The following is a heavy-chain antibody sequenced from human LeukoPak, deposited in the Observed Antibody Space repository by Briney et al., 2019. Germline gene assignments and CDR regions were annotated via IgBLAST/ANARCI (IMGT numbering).Heavy chain of an antibody. CDR3: ARDSLIRRYSYGNGEYYFDY. D-gene: IGHD5-18*01. J-gene: IGHJ4*02. V-gene: IGHV4-34*01. CDR2: INHSGST. CDR1: GGSFSGYY. Sequence: SETLSLTCAVYGGSFSGYYWSWIRQPPGKGLEWIGEINHSGSTNYNPSLKSRVTISVDTSKNQFSLKLSSVTAADTAVYYCARDSLIRRYSYGNGEYYFDYWGQGTLVTVSS.